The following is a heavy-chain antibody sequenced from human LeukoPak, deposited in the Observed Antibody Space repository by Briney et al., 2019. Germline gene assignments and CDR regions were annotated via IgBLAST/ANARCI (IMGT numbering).Heavy chain of an antibody. CDR3: ASTTYYYYYMDV. Sequence: SETLSLTCTVSGGSISSYYWSWIRQPPGKGLEWIGYIYYSGSTNCNPSLKSRVTISVDTSKNQFSLKLSSVTAADTAVYYCASTTYYYYYMDVWGKGTTVTISS. D-gene: IGHD1-1*01. CDR2: IYYSGST. J-gene: IGHJ6*03. CDR1: GGSISSYY. V-gene: IGHV4-59*01.